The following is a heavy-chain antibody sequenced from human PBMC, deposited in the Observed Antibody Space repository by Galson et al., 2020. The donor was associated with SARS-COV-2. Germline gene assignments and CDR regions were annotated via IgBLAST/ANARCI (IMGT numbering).Heavy chain of an antibody. J-gene: IGHJ5*02. CDR1: GYTFTSYG. CDR2: ISAYNGNT. CDR3: ARDGGEEDIVVVPAAPVFIGAPSPHNWFDP. Sequence: GESLKISCKASGYTFTSYGISWVRQAPGQGLEWMGWISAYNGNTNYAQKLQGRVTMTTDTSTSTAYMELRSLRSDDTAVYYCARDGGEEDIVVVPAAPVFIGAPSPHNWFDPWGQGTLVTVSS. V-gene: IGHV1-18*01. D-gene: IGHD2-2*01.